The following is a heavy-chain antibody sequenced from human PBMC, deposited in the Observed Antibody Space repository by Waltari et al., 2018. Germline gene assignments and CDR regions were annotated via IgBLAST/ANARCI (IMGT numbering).Heavy chain of an antibody. CDR1: GGSISSYY. CDR3: ARDSGSGWYENERALDY. CDR2: IYTSGST. Sequence: QVQLQESGPGLVKPSETLSLTCTVSGGSISSYYWGWIRQPAGKGLEWIGRIYTSGSTNYNPSLKSRVTMSVDTSKNMLSRKLSSVTAADTAVYYCARDSGSGWYENERALDYWGQGTLVTVSS. D-gene: IGHD6-19*01. J-gene: IGHJ4*02. V-gene: IGHV4-4*07.